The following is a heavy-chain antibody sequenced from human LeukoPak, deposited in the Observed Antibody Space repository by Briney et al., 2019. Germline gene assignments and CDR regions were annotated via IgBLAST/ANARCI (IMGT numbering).Heavy chain of an antibody. V-gene: IGHV4-34*01. J-gene: IGHJ4*02. Sequence: SSETLSLTCAVYGGSFSGYYWSWIRQPPGKGLEWIGEINHSGSTNHNPSLKSRVTISVDTSKNQFSLKLSSVTAADTAVYYCARQTGSGLFILPGGQGTLVTVSS. D-gene: IGHD3/OR15-3a*01. CDR1: GGSFSGYY. CDR3: ARQTGSGLFILP. CDR2: INHSGST.